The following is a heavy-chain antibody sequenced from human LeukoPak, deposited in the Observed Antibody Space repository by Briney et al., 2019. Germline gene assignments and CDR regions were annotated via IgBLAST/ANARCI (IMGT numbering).Heavy chain of an antibody. J-gene: IGHJ4*02. V-gene: IGHV3-23*01. Sequence: GGSLRLSCAASGFSFSTSPMSWVRQAPGKGLEWVSVINSNSGDTPYADFAKGRFTISRDNSKNTLYLQMNSLRVEDTAVYYCARKDSGLNPFDLWGQGTLVTVSS. CDR2: INSNSGDT. CDR1: GFSFSTSP. CDR3: ARKDSGLNPFDL. D-gene: IGHD1-14*01.